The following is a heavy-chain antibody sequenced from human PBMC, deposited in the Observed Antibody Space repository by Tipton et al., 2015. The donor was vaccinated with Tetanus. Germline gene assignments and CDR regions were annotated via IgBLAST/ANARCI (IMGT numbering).Heavy chain of an antibody. Sequence: SLRLSCAASGFTFSSYGMHWVRQAPGKGLEWVAVISYDGSNKYYADSVKGRFTISRDNSKNTLYLQMNSLRAEDTAVYYCARARGVAVAGGDYWGQGTLVTVSS. CDR1: GFTFSSYG. CDR2: ISYDGSNK. J-gene: IGHJ4*02. CDR3: ARARGVAVAGGDY. V-gene: IGHV3-30*03. D-gene: IGHD6-19*01.